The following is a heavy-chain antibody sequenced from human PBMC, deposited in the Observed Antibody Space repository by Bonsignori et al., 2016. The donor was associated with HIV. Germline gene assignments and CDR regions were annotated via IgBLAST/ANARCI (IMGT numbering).Heavy chain of an antibody. V-gene: IGHV3-48*02. Sequence: VRQAPGKGLEWVSYISSSSSTIYYADSVKGRFTISRDNAKNSLYLQMNSLRDEDTAVYYCARGVLWLGYYFDYWGQGTLVTVSS. J-gene: IGHJ4*02. CDR2: ISSSSSTI. D-gene: IGHD3-10*01. CDR3: ARGVLWLGYYFDY.